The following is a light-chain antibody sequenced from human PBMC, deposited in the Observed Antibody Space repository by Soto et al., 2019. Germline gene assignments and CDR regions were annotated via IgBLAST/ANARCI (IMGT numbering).Light chain of an antibody. J-gene: IGLJ2*01. CDR3: SSYTSDNHVV. CDR1: SSDVGGYNY. V-gene: IGLV2-14*01. Sequence: QSALTQPASVSGSPGQSITISCTGTSSDVGGYNYVSWYQQHPDKAPKLMIYEVGNRPSGVSNRFSGSKSDNTASLTIAGLQAEDEADYYCSSYTSDNHVVFGGGTKLTVL. CDR2: EVG.